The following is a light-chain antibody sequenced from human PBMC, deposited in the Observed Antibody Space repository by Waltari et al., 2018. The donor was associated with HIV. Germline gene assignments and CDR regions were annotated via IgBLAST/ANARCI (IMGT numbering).Light chain of an antibody. CDR2: KAS. CDR3: QQYDTSSPT. V-gene: IGKV1-5*03. Sequence: DIQMTRFPSSLSASTGDRVTITCRASQSIGRWLAWYQQKPGKAPKLLTYKASDLESGVPSRFSGRGSGTEFTLTISSLRPDDSATYYCQQYDTSSPTFGQGTKVEVK. J-gene: IGKJ1*01. CDR1: QSIGRW.